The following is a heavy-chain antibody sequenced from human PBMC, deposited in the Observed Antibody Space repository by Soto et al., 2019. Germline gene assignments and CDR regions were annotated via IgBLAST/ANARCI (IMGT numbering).Heavy chain of an antibody. CDR1: GGSISSYY. J-gene: IGHJ4*02. CDR2: IYYSGST. CDR3: AGPYGDLGENYFDY. V-gene: IGHV4-59*01. Sequence: SETLSLTCTVSGGSISSYYWSWIRQPPGKGLEWIGYIYYSGSTNYNPSLKSRVTISVETSKNQFSLKLSSVTAADTAVYYCAGPYGDLGENYFDYWGQGTLVTVSS. D-gene: IGHD4-17*01.